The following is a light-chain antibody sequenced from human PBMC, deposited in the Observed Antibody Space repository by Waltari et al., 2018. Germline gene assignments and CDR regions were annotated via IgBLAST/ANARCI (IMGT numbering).Light chain of an antibody. CDR1: GEYSAYA. CDR3: QTWGMNIQV. Sequence: QLVLTQSPSASASLGASVKLTCTLTGEYSAYAIPWPQQQPEKGPRYLMNVNSDGSHDKADGIPERFSGSSAGAELYLIISRLQSDDEADYFCQTWGMNIQVFGGGTRLTVL. V-gene: IGLV4-69*01. J-gene: IGLJ3*02. CDR2: VNSDGSH.